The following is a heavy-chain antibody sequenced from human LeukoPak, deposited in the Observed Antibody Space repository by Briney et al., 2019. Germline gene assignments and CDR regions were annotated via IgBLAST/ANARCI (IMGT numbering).Heavy chain of an antibody. D-gene: IGHD1-14*01. Sequence: GGSLRLSCAASAFRFSSYGMHWVRQAPGEGPEWVAFIRSDSSNQYYADSVKGRFTISRDNSKNTLYLQMNSLRAEDTAVYYCAKGFRNLPFDYWGQGTLVTVSS. CDR3: AKGFRNLPFDY. CDR1: AFRFSSYG. V-gene: IGHV3-30*02. J-gene: IGHJ4*02. CDR2: IRSDSSNQ.